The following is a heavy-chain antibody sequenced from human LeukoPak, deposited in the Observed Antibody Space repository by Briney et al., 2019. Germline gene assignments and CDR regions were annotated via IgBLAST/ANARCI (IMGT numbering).Heavy chain of an antibody. V-gene: IGHV1-24*01. CDR2: FDPEDGET. D-gene: IGHD3-22*01. J-gene: IGHJ4*02. CDR1: VYTLTELS. Sequence: ASVKVSCKVSVYTLTELSMHWVRQAPGKGLEWMGGFDPEDGETIYAQKFQGRVTMTEDTSTDTAYMELRSLRSDDTAVYYCASYDSSGYYYFWGQGTLVTVSS. CDR3: ASYDSSGYYYF.